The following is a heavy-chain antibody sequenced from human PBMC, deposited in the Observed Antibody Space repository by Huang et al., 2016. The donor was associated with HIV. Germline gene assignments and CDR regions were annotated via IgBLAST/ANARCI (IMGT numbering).Heavy chain of an antibody. V-gene: IGHV4-34*02. D-gene: IGHD3-3*01. Sequence: QMQLRQRGAGLLKPSETLSLTCGVSGGSFTGNYLTWIRQAPGKGLEWIGEVNDSGATNYNPSLNGRVTISLDKSNRELSLNLRSVTAADTAVYYCARQWTILEWLLGLDVWGQGTTVIVSS. J-gene: IGHJ6*02. CDR3: ARQWTILEWLLGLDV. CDR1: GGSFTGNY. CDR2: VNDSGAT.